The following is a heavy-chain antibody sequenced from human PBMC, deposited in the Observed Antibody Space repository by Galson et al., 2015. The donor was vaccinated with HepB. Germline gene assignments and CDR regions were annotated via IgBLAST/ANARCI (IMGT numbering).Heavy chain of an antibody. V-gene: IGHV3-53*01. CDR2: IFTDGNT. Sequence: LRLSCAASGFTVSSNYMSWVRQAPGKGLEWVSSIFTDGNTYYADSVKGRFTIPRDNSKNTVFPQMNSLRAEDTAVYYCVRGLAPEGYFDHWGQGTLVTVSS. CDR1: GFTVSSNY. J-gene: IGHJ4*02. D-gene: IGHD3-3*02. CDR3: VRGLAPEGYFDH.